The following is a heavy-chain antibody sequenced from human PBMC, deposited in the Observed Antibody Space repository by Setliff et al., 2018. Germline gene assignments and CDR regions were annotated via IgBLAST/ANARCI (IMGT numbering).Heavy chain of an antibody. CDR3: ARARGAYGYYFDY. CDR1: GVTFSGYW. CDR2: IREDGSEK. Sequence: GGSLRLSCAASGVTFSGYWMSWVRQAPGKGLEWVANIREDGSEKHYVDSVKGRFSISRDSAVNSLYLQVNSLRVEDTAAYHCARARGAYGYYFDYWGQGALVTVSS. V-gene: IGHV3-7*03. J-gene: IGHJ4*02. D-gene: IGHD4-17*01.